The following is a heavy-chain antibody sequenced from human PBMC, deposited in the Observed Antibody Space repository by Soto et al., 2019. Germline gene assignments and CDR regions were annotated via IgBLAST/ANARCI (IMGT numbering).Heavy chain of an antibody. CDR1: GGSINSVNW. CDR2: MHPGGST. V-gene: IGHV4-4*02. Sequence: QVQPQESGPGLVKPSDTLSLTCAVSGGSINSVNWWSWVRQSPGKGLEWIGEMHPGGSTNYNPSLQSRVTVSMDKSRSQFSLMMSSVTAADTAVYFCARHAHNIYGLDVWGRGTTVTVSS. CDR3: ARHAHNIYGLDV. J-gene: IGHJ6*01. D-gene: IGHD1-1*01.